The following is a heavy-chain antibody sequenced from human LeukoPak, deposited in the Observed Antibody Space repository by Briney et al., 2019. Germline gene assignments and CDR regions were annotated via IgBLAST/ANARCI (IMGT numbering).Heavy chain of an antibody. D-gene: IGHD2-8*01. J-gene: IGHJ3*02. Sequence: PSETLSLTCTVSGGSLGGHYLYWIGQPAGKGLEWIGRIYSSGSTNYAPSLKSRVTMSIDTSKKYVSLKLNTVTAADTAVYYCARLNGDGFDIWGQGEKVTVSS. V-gene: IGHV4-4*07. CDR1: GGSLGGHY. CDR2: IYSSGST. CDR3: ARLNGDGFDI.